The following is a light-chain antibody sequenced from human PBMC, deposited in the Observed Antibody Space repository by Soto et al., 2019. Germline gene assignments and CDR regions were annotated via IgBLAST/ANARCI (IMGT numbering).Light chain of an antibody. V-gene: IGKV1-5*03. CDR1: RDIHTW. J-gene: IGKJ2*01. CDR2: EVY. Sequence: DIPMTQSPSTLSASPGDRVMMTCRASRDIHTWLAWYQQKPGKAPELLIFEVYKLKSGVPSRFSGSESEIDFTLTINGLQPDDFATYYCQQYHSVPYTFGQRTKLEI. CDR3: QQYHSVPYT.